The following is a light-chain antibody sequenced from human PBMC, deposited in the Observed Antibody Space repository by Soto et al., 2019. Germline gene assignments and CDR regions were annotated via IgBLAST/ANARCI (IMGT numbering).Light chain of an antibody. Sequence: AIRMTQSPSSFSASTGDRVTITCRASQSIGSYLAGFQQKPGKAPNLLIHTASTLRSGAPSRFSGSGSGTDFTLTISRLQSEDFATYYCQQYSIYPFTFGPGTKVDI. CDR1: QSIGSY. V-gene: IGKV1-8*01. CDR2: TAS. CDR3: QQYSIYPFT. J-gene: IGKJ3*01.